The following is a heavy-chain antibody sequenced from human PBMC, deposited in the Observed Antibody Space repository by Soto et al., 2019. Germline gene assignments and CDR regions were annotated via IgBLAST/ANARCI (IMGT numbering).Heavy chain of an antibody. Sequence: SETLSLTYTVYGRSFSGYYWSWIRQPPGKGLEWIGEINHSGSTNYNPSLKSRVTISVDTSKNQFSLKRSSVTAADTAVYYFARGGIGSGSYYNYYYYYMDVWGKGTTVT. CDR2: INHSGST. D-gene: IGHD3-10*01. CDR1: GRSFSGYY. V-gene: IGHV4-34*01. CDR3: ARGGIGSGSYYNYYYYYMDV. J-gene: IGHJ6*03.